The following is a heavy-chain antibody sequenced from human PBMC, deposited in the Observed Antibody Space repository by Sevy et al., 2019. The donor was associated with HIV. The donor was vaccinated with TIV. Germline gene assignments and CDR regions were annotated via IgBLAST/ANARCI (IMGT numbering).Heavy chain of an antibody. V-gene: IGHV3-30*03. Sequence: GGSLRLSCAASGFTFRTYGMHWVRQAPGKGPEWVALISSDGSNEYYADSVRDRFTISRDNSKNTLFLQMNSLSPEDTAVYYCAIYCLTSTCYSSYEIWGQGTMVTDSS. CDR1: GFTFRTYG. CDR3: AIYCLTSTCYSSYEI. J-gene: IGHJ3*02. CDR2: ISSDGSNE. D-gene: IGHD2-2*01.